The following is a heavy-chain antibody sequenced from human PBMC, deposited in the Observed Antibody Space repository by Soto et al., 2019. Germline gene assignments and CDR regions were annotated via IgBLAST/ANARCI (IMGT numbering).Heavy chain of an antibody. D-gene: IGHD2-21*01. CDR3: ARRKVHIVPAGTYYGMDV. V-gene: IGHV1-18*01. Sequence: QVQLVQSGAEVKKPGASVKVSCKASGYTFTSYGISWVRQAPGQGLEWMGWISAYNVNTNYAQKLQGRVTMTTDTSTSTAYMELGTLRSDDTAVYYCARRKVHIVPAGTYYGMDVWGQGTTVTVSS. CDR1: GYTFTSYG. J-gene: IGHJ6*02. CDR2: ISAYNVNT.